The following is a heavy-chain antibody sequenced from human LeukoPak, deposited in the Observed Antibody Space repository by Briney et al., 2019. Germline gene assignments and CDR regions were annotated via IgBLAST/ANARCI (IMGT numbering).Heavy chain of an antibody. CDR1: GFTVSSNY. Sequence: GGSLRLSCVASGFTVSSNYMSWVRQAPGKGLEWVSIIYSGGNTYYAASVKGRFTISRDNSKNTLYLQMNSLRVEDTAVYYCTRDMRSDYGDFPGNYWGQGTLVTVSS. CDR2: IYSGGNT. D-gene: IGHD4-17*01. V-gene: IGHV3-53*01. J-gene: IGHJ4*02. CDR3: TRDMRSDYGDFPGNY.